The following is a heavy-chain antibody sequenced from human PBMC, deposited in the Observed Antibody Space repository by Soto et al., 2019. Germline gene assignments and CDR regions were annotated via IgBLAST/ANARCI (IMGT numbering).Heavy chain of an antibody. CDR2: IIPILGIA. Sequence: QVQLVQSGAEVKKPGSSVKVSCKASGGTFSSYTISWVRQAPGQGLEWMGRIIPILGIANYAQKFQGRVTITADKSTSTAYMELSSLRSEDTAVYYCASVGPYDFGSGYDRSWFDPWGQGTLVVVSS. CDR1: GGTFSSYT. J-gene: IGHJ5*02. D-gene: IGHD3-3*01. V-gene: IGHV1-69*02. CDR3: ASVGPYDFGSGYDRSWFDP.